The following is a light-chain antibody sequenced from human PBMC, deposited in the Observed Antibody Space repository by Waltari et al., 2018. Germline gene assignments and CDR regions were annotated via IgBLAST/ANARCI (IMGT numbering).Light chain of an antibody. CDR1: QSITMNF. J-gene: IGKJ5*01. CDR3: QHFSGSSIT. V-gene: IGKV3-20*01. Sequence: EFVLTQSPGTLSMSPGERAALSCRASQSITMNFLAWYQQKPGQAPRLLIYGVSNRATGIPDRFSGSESETDFTLTISRLDPEDFAVYDCQHFSGSSITFGQGTRLEIK. CDR2: GVS.